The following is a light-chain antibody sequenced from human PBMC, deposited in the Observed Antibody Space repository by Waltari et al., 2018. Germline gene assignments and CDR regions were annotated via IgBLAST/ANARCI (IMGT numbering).Light chain of an antibody. CDR1: SSAVGGSDY. V-gene: IGLV2-8*01. Sequence: QSVLPQPPSASGSPGQSVTISCTGTSSAVGGSDYVSWYQQHPSKAPKLMIYEVSQRPSGVPARFSGSKSGNRASLTVSGLQAEDEADYYCSSYAGGNNAKVVFGGGTKLTVL. CDR3: SSYAGGNNAKVV. CDR2: EVS. J-gene: IGLJ2*01.